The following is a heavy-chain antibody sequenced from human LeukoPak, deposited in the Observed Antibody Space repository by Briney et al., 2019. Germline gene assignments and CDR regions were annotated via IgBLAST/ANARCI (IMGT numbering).Heavy chain of an antibody. CDR3: ARKDGDY. CDR1: GASISSFH. Sequence: SETLSLTCTVSGASISSFHWTRIRQPAGKGLEWIGLIYSSGSTIYNPSLKSRVAMSVDMTKNQLSLKLSSVTAADTAMYYCARKDGDYWGQGTLVTVSS. CDR2: IYSSGST. V-gene: IGHV4-4*07. J-gene: IGHJ4*02.